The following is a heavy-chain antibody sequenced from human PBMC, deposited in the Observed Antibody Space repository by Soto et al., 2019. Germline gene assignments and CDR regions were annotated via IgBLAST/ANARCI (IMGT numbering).Heavy chain of an antibody. CDR2: ISSDSSSI. CDR3: ATYYGSGSYFPDHYYYGMDV. D-gene: IGHD3-10*01. Sequence: GGSLRLSCAASGFTFSTYSMNWVRQAPGKGLKWVSYISSDSSSIYYADSLKGRFTISRDNAKNSLYLQMNSLRAEDTAVYYCATYYGSGSYFPDHYYYGMDVWGQGTTVTVSS. J-gene: IGHJ6*02. V-gene: IGHV3-48*01. CDR1: GFTFSTYS.